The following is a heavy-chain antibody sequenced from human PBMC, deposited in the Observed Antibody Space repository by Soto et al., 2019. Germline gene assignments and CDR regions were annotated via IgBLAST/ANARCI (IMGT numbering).Heavy chain of an antibody. J-gene: IGHJ4*02. D-gene: IGHD2-2*01. CDR1: GFTFSNSG. Sequence: GGSLRLSCAASGFTFSNSGMNWVRQAPGKGLEWVGRIKGKTDGGTTDYAAPVKGRFTISRDDSKNTLYLQMNSLKTEDTAVYYCTTDRGYQLLPGWGQGTLVTVSS. CDR2: IKGKTDGGTT. CDR3: TTDRGYQLLPG. V-gene: IGHV3-15*07.